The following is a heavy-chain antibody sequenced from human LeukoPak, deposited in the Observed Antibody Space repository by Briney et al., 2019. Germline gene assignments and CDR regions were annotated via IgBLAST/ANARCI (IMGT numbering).Heavy chain of an antibody. J-gene: IGHJ4*02. CDR1: GYTFTSYA. CDR3: ARDGVALSLGASYFDF. V-gene: IGHV1-18*01. CDR2: ISGYNGDT. D-gene: IGHD3-16*01. Sequence: ASVKVSCKTSGYTFTSYAISWVRQAPGQGLEWMGWISGYNGDTRYAQKVQGRVTMTTDTSTRTAYMELRSLRSDDTAVYYCARDGVALSLGASYFDFWGQGTLVTVSS.